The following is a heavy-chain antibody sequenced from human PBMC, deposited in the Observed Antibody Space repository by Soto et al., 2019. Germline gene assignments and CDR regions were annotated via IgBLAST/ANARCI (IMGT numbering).Heavy chain of an antibody. CDR2: ISGSGGST. V-gene: IGHV3-23*01. J-gene: IGHJ4*02. CDR3: AKTLSSIAARPGSPGGY. Sequence: GGSLRLSCAASGFTFSSYAMSWVRQAPGKGLEWVSAISGSGGSTYYADSVKGRFTISRDNSKNTLYLQMNSLRAEDTAVYYCAKTLSSIAARPGSPGGYWGQGTLVTVSS. CDR1: GFTFSSYA. D-gene: IGHD6-6*01.